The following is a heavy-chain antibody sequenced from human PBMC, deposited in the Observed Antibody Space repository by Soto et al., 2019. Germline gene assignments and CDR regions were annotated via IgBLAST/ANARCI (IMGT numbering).Heavy chain of an antibody. CDR3: AGVYSGSYAQNA. Sequence: QVQLQESGPGVVKPSETLSLSCTVSGASVSSGSYYWTWIRQPPGKGLEWVGYIFYNGKTTNYNPSPKSRVTISVDPSKNQFSLKMSFVTGADPPFYYCAGVYSGSYAQNAWGQGTLVPVSA. CDR1: GASVSSGSYY. D-gene: IGHD1-26*01. CDR2: IFYNGKTT. V-gene: IGHV4-61*01. J-gene: IGHJ5*02.